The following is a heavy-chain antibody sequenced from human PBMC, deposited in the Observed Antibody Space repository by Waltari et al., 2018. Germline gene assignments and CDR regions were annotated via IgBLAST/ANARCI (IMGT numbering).Heavy chain of an antibody. CDR1: GYSFTSYW. J-gene: IGHJ6*02. V-gene: IGHV5-51*01. D-gene: IGHD3-3*01. Sequence: EVQLVQSGAEVKKPGESLKISCKGSGYSFTSYWIGWVRKMPGKGPEWIGFIYPGDSDTRYSPSFQCQVTISADKSISTAYLQWSSLKASDTAMYYCARREFLFSGDYYYGMDVWGQGTTVTVSS. CDR2: IYPGDSDT. CDR3: ARREFLFSGDYYYGMDV.